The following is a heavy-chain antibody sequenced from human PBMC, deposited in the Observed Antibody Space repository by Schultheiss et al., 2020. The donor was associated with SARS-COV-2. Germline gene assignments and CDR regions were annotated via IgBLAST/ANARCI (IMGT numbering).Heavy chain of an antibody. Sequence: SETLSLTCTVSGGSISSYYWSWIRQPAGKGLEWIGSIYYTGTTNYNPSLQSRVTISVDTSKNQFSLKLSSVTAADTAVYYCARHEVGGLWRYWGQGTLVTVSS. CDR1: GGSISSYY. CDR2: IYYTGTT. J-gene: IGHJ4*02. CDR3: ARHEVGGLWRY. V-gene: IGHV4-59*08. D-gene: IGHD1-26*01.